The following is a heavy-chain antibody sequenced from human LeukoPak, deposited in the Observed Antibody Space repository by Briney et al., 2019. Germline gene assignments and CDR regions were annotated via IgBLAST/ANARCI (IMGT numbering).Heavy chain of an antibody. J-gene: IGHJ6*03. V-gene: IGHV4-34*01. CDR1: GGSFSGYY. CDR3: ARCRLEAAVAAHYYMDA. Sequence: PSETLSLTCAVYGGSFSGYYWSWIRQPPGKGLEWIGEINHSGSTNYNPSLKSRVTISVDTSKNQFSLKLSSVTAADTAVYYCARCRLEAAVAAHYYMDAWGKGTTVTVSS. CDR2: INHSGST. D-gene: IGHD6-25*01.